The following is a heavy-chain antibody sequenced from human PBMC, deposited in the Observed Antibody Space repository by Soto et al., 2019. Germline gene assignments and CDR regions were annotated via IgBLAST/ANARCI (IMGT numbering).Heavy chain of an antibody. CDR3: ARFTFRSGYYYYGMDV. Sequence: EVQLVESGGGLVQPGGSLRLSCAASGFTFSSYWMHWVRQAPGKGLVWVSRINSDGSSTSYADSVKGRFTISRDNAKNTLYLQMNSLRAEDTAVYYCARFTFRSGYYYYGMDVWGQGTTVTVSS. CDR1: GFTFSSYW. J-gene: IGHJ6*02. V-gene: IGHV3-74*01. D-gene: IGHD3-3*01. CDR2: INSDGSST.